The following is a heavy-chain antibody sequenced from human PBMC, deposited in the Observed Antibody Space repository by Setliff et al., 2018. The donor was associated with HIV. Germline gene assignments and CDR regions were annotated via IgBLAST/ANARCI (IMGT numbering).Heavy chain of an antibody. CDR1: GGSISSSSYY. Sequence: PSETLSLTCTVSGGSISSSSYYWGWIRQPPGKGLEWIGSIYYSGSTYYNPSLKSRVTISVDTSKNQFSLKLSSVTAADTAVYYCARFRVTMIVVDCYFDYWGQGTPVTVSS. D-gene: IGHD3-22*01. CDR2: IYYSGST. CDR3: ARFRVTMIVVDCYFDY. V-gene: IGHV4-39*07. J-gene: IGHJ4*02.